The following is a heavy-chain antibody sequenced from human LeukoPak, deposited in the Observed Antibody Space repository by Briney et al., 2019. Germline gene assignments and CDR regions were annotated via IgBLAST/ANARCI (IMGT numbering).Heavy chain of an antibody. V-gene: IGHV3-74*01. CDR1: GFTFSSHW. D-gene: IGHD5-12*01. CDR3: ARVRATFSPHFDN. CDR2: INSDGSGT. Sequence: GGSLRLSCAASGFTFSSHWMHWVRQAPGKGLVWVSRINSDGSGTIYADSVKGRFTISRDNAKNTLYLQTNSLRAEDTAVYYCARVRATFSPHFDNWGQGTLVTVSS. J-gene: IGHJ4*02.